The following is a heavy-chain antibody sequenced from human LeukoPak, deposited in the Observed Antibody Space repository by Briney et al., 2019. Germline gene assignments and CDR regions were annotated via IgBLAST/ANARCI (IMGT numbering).Heavy chain of an antibody. J-gene: IGHJ4*02. D-gene: IGHD2-8*02. V-gene: IGHV3-30*18. CDR3: ENDLVGTHGLHPARDY. Sequence: GGSLRLSCAASGFTFSSYGMNWVRQAPGKGLEWVAVITYDGSNKYYADSVKGRFTISRDNSKNTLYLQMNSLRAEDTAVYYCENDLVGTHGLHPARDYCGQGSLVTASS. CDR1: GFTFSSYG. CDR2: ITYDGSNK.